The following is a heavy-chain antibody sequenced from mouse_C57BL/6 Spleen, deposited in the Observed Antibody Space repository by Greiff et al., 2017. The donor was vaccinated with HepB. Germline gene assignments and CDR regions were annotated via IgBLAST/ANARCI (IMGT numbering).Heavy chain of an antibody. J-gene: IGHJ3*01. Sequence: QVQLQQPGAELVMPGASVKLSCKASGYTFTSYWMHWVKQRPGQGLEWIGEIDPSDSYTNYNQKFKGKSTLTVDKSSSPAYMQLSSLTSEDSAVYYCARVGDYDVTWFAYWGQGTLVTVSA. CDR3: ARVGDYDVTWFAY. CDR2: IDPSDSYT. V-gene: IGHV1-69*01. CDR1: GYTFTSYW. D-gene: IGHD2-4*01.